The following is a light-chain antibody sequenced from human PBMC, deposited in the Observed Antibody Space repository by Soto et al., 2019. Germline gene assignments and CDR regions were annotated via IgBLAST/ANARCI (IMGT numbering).Light chain of an antibody. CDR3: GAWDDSLSVV. CDR1: SSNIGSNT. V-gene: IGLV1-44*01. J-gene: IGLJ2*01. CDR2: SNN. Sequence: QSVLTQPPSASGTPGQRVTISCSGSSSNIGSNTVNWYQQLPGTAPKLLSYSNNQRPSGVPDRFSGSKSGTSASLAISGLQSEDEADYYCGAWDDSLSVVFGGGTTLTVL.